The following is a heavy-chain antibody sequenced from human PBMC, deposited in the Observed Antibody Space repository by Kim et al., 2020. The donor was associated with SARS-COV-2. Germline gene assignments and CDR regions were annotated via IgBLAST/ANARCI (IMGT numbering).Heavy chain of an antibody. CDR2: ISGSGGST. CDR1: GFTFSSYA. V-gene: IGHV3-23*01. Sequence: GGSLRLSCAASGFTFSSYAMSWVRQAPGKGLEWVSAISGSGGSTYYADSVKGRFTISRDNSKNTLYLQMNSLRAEDTAVYYCAKSLGIAVAGGRDYWGQGTLVTVSS. J-gene: IGHJ4*02. CDR3: AKSLGIAVAGGRDY. D-gene: IGHD6-19*01.